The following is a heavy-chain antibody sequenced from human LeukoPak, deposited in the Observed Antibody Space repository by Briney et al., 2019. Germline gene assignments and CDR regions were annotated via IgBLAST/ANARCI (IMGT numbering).Heavy chain of an antibody. V-gene: IGHV4-34*01. D-gene: IGHD1-26*01. CDR1: GGSFSGYY. CDR2: INHSGST. CDR3: ARTSGSGSYFKKRPFDP. Sequence: SETLSLTCAVYGGSFSGYYWSWIRQPPGKGLEWIGEINHSGSTNHNPSLKSRVTISVDTSKNQFSLKLSSVTAADTAVYYCARTSGSGSYFKKRPFDPWGQGTLVTVSS. J-gene: IGHJ5*02.